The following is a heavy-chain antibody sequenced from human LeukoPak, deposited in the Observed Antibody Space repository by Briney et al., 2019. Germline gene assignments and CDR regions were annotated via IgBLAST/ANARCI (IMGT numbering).Heavy chain of an antibody. Sequence: PGGSLRLSCAASGFTFSNAWMSWIRQAPGKGLEWVGRIKSKTDGGTTDYAAPVKGRFTISRDDSKNTLYLQMNSLKTEDTAVYYCTTDRDVVVTATAFDIWGQGSMVTGSS. D-gene: IGHD2-21*02. V-gene: IGHV3-15*01. CDR3: TTDRDVVVTATAFDI. CDR2: IKSKTDGGTT. CDR1: GFTFSNAW. J-gene: IGHJ3*02.